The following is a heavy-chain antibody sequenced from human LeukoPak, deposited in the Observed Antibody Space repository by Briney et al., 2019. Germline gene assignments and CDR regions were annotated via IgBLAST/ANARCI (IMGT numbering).Heavy chain of an antibody. CDR1: GYTVTGYY. CDR2: INPNSGGT. CDR3: ASVGGWLRLRGDDYGDPGDY. J-gene: IGHJ4*02. V-gene: IGHV1-2*02. D-gene: IGHD4-17*01. Sequence: ASVKVSCKASGYTVTGYYMHWVRQAPGQGLEWMGWINPNSGGTNYAQKFQGRVTMTRDTSISTAYMELSRLRSDDTAVYYCASVGGWLRLRGDDYGDPGDYWGQGTLVTVSS.